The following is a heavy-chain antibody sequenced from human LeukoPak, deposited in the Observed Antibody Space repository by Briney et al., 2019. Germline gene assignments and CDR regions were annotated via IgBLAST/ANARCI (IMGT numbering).Heavy chain of an antibody. J-gene: IGHJ5*02. CDR1: GFTFSSYS. D-gene: IGHD1-26*01. CDR2: IRSSSSTI. CDR3: ARGLVGAEPQSNWFDP. Sequence: GGSLRLSCAASGFTFSSYSMNWVRQAPGKGLEWVSYIRSSSSTIYYADSVKGRFTISRDNAKNSLYLQMNSLRAEDTAVYYCARGLVGAEPQSNWFDPWGQGTLVTVSS. V-gene: IGHV3-48*04.